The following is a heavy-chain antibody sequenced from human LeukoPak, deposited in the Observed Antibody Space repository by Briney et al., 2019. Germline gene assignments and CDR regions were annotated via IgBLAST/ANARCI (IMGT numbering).Heavy chain of an antibody. CDR2: VCFYGNSQ. D-gene: IGHD6-13*01. V-gene: IGHV3-33*01. J-gene: IGHJ4*02. CDR3: ARVRQQLKWYFHY. CDR1: GFTFSRYV. Sequence: PGWSLTLSCAPSGFTFSRYVMHWVRQAPGKGLEGVAAVCFYGNSQYYADSVQGRFTISRDNSKNTLYPEIDILRPGDTAVYYCARVRQQLKWYFHYWGQGTLVTVSS.